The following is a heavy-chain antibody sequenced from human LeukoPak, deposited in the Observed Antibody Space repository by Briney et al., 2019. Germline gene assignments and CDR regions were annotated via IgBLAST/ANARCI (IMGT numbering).Heavy chain of an antibody. CDR2: INAGNGNI. CDR3: ARGYCSSTSCYMDV. D-gene: IGHD2-2*01. CDR1: GHTSTTYA. V-gene: IGHV1-3*01. J-gene: IGHJ6*02. Sequence: ASVNVSCKASGHTSTTYAIHWVRQAPGQGLEWMGWINAGNGNIKYSQKFQGRVTITGDTSASTAYMELSSLGSEDTAVYYCARGYCSSTSCYMDVWGQGTTVT.